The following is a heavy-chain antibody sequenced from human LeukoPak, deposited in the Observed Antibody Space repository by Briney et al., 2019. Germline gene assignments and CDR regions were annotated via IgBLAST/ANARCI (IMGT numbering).Heavy chain of an antibody. Sequence: GGSLRLSCAASGFRFNTFWMSWVRQAPGKGLECVSVIYSGGKTYYADSVKGILTISRDNSKNTLYLQMNSLRAEDTAVYFCARKTVSGGQGDYWGPGTLVTVSS. CDR3: ARKTVSGGQGDY. J-gene: IGHJ4*02. V-gene: IGHV3-66*01. CDR2: IYSGGKT. CDR1: GFRFNTFW. D-gene: IGHD2-15*01.